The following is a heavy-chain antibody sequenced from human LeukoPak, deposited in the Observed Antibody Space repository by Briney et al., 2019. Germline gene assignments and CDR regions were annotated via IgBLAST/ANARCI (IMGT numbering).Heavy chain of an antibody. Sequence: KPGGSLRLSCAASGFTFSGYYMAWIRQAPGKGLEWVSYVSSSGDTTYYADSVKGRFTISRDNANYSLYLQMNSLRAEDTAVYYCARDFRLPGAGTGLDTFDLWGQGTLVTVSS. CDR2: VSSSGDTT. CDR3: ARDFRLPGAGTGLDTFDL. CDR1: GFTFSGYY. J-gene: IGHJ4*02. D-gene: IGHD6-13*01. V-gene: IGHV3-11*01.